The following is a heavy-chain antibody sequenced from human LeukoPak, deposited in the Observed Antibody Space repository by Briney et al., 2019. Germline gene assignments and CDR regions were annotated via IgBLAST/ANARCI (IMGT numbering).Heavy chain of an antibody. CDR3: ARGNYYAMDV. CDR2: IDRDGSST. V-gene: IGHV3-74*01. CDR1: GFTFSSYW. Sequence: GGSLRLSCAASGFTFSSYWMHWVRQAPGKGLVWVSRIDRDGSSTTYADSVKGRFIISRDSAKNTLYLQMNSLRAEDTAVFYCARGNYYAMDVWGQGTTVTVSS. J-gene: IGHJ6*02.